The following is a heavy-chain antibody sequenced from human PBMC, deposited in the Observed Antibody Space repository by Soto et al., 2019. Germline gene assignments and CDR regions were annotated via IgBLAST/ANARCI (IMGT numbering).Heavy chain of an antibody. D-gene: IGHD6-19*01. CDR1: GFTFSSYG. CDR3: VKDGSSGWPYFDDMDV. J-gene: IGHJ6*02. V-gene: IGHV3-30*18. Sequence: QVQLVESGGGVVQPGRSLRLSCAASGFTFSSYGMHWVRQAPGKGLEWVAVILYDGSKKYYADSVTGRFTISRDNSKNALYLQMSSLRAEDTALYYCVKDGSSGWPYFDDMDVWGRGTTVTVSS. CDR2: ILYDGSKK.